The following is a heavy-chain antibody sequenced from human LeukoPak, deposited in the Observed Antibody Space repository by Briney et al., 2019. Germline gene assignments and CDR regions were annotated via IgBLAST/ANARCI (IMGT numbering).Heavy chain of an antibody. J-gene: IGHJ4*02. V-gene: IGHV3-48*03. Sequence: GGSLRLSCAASGFTFSSYAMSWVRQAPGKGLEWVSYIGSSGSAIYYADSVRGRFAISRDNAKNSLYLQMSSLRAEDTAVYYCARVGYNWNLFDCWGQGTLVTVSS. D-gene: IGHD1-20*01. CDR3: ARVGYNWNLFDC. CDR2: IGSSGSAI. CDR1: GFTFSSYA.